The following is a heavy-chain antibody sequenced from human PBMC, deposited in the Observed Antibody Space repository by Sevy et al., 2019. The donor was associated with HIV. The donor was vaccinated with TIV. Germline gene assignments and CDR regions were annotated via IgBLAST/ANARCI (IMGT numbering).Heavy chain of an antibody. D-gene: IGHD5-12*01. Sequence: GGSLRLSCAASGFTFSNFAMNWVRQAPGKGLDWVSAISDSGGSTYYADSVKGRFAISRDNSKNTLYLQMNSLRAEDTAVYYCAKDISGYDSPGLLVYWGQGTLVTVSS. CDR3: AKDISGYDSPGLLVY. V-gene: IGHV3-23*01. J-gene: IGHJ4*02. CDR2: ISDSGGST. CDR1: GFTFSNFA.